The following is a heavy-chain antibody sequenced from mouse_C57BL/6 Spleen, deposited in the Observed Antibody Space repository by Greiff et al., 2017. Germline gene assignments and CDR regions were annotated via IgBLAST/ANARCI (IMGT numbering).Heavy chain of an antibody. CDR1: GYSITSGYL. CDR2: LRYDGSN. V-gene: IGHV3-6*01. CDR3: ERGYYDYDWFAY. J-gene: IGHJ3*01. D-gene: IGHD2-4*01. Sequence: VQLLQSGPGLVKPSPSLSLTCSVTGYSITSGYLRNLIRQFPGNKLEWMGYLRYDGSNKYTPSLQIRISITRDTSKNPFFLKLDSVTTEDTATYYCERGYYDYDWFAYWGQGTLVTVAA.